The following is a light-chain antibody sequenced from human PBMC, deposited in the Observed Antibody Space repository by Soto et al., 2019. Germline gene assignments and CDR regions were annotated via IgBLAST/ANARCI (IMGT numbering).Light chain of an antibody. J-gene: IGKJ2*01. V-gene: IGKV3-15*01. CDR2: GAS. Sequence: EIVMTQSPATLSVSPGERATLSCRASQSVSSNLAWYQQKPGQAPRLLIYGASTRATGIPARFSGSGSGTDFTLTISSLQSEDFAVYYCQQYNDWPRTFGQGTKLEI. CDR1: QSVSSN. CDR3: QQYNDWPRT.